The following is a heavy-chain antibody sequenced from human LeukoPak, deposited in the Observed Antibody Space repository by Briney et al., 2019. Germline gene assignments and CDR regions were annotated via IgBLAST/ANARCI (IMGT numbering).Heavy chain of an antibody. D-gene: IGHD2-15*01. CDR2: IRYDGNIK. Sequence: GGSLRLSCAASGFTFSNYGIHWVRQAPGKGLEWVTFIRYDGNIKQYADSVKGRFTISRDNFKNTVFLQMNSLRAEDTAVYYCAATRINAFDIWGQGTIVTVSS. V-gene: IGHV3-30*02. CDR1: GFTFSNYG. J-gene: IGHJ3*02. CDR3: AATRINAFDI.